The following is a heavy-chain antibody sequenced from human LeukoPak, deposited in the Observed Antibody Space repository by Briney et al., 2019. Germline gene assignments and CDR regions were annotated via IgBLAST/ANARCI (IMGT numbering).Heavy chain of an antibody. CDR1: GFTFSSYE. Sequence: GGSLRLSCAASGFTFSSYEMNWVRQAPGKGLEWVSYISSSGSTIYYADSVKGLFTISRDNAKNSLYLQMDSLRAEDTAVYYCARDGMITFGGVIVIPSFFDYWGQGALVTVSS. D-gene: IGHD3-16*02. J-gene: IGHJ4*02. CDR3: ARDGMITFGGVIVIPSFFDY. V-gene: IGHV3-48*03. CDR2: ISSSGSTI.